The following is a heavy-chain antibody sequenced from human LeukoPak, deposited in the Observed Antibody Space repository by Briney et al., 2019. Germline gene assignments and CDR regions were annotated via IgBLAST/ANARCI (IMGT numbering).Heavy chain of an antibody. J-gene: IGHJ4*02. CDR3: ARSILRAMVRGVMGY. V-gene: IGHV4-61*02. D-gene: IGHD3-10*01. CDR2: IYTSGST. Sequence: SQTLSLTCTVSGGSISSGSYYWSWIRQPAGKGLEWIGRIYTSGSTSYNPSLKSRVTISVDTSKNQFSLKMSSVTAADTAVCYCARSILRAMVRGVMGYWGQGTLVTVSS. CDR1: GGSISSGSYY.